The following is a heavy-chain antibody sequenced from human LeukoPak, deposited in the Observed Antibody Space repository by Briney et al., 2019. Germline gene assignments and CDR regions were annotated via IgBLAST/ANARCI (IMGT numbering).Heavy chain of an antibody. J-gene: IGHJ4*02. D-gene: IGHD6-6*01. CDR1: GGSFSGYY. CDR2: INHSGST. V-gene: IGHV4-34*01. CDR3: ARVQGSSAPTLFDY. Sequence: SETLSLTCAVYGGSFSGYYWSWIRQPPGKGLEWIGEINHSGSTNYNPSLKSRVTISVDTSKNQFFLKLSSVTAADTAVYYCARVQGSSAPTLFDYWGQGTLVTVSS.